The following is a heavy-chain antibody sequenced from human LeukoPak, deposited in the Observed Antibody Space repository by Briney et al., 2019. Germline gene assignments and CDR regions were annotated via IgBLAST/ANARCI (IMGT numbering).Heavy chain of an antibody. CDR2: IYTSGST. D-gene: IGHD5-12*01. CDR3: ARDAEWLRFEYYFDY. V-gene: IGHV4-4*07. CDR1: GGSISSYY. J-gene: IGHJ4*02. Sequence: SETLSLTCTVSGGSISSYYWRWIRQPAGKGLEWIGRIYTSGSTNYNPSLKSRVPMSVATSKNQFSLKLSSVTAADTAVYYCARDAEWLRFEYYFDYWGQGTLVTVSS.